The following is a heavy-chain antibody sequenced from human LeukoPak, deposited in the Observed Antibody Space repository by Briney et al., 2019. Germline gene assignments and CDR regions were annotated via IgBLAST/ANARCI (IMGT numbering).Heavy chain of an antibody. D-gene: IGHD3-3*01. CDR1: GFTFSNAW. CDR3: AKRSDFWSGQFDY. J-gene: IGHJ4*02. CDR2: IKSKTDGGTT. V-gene: IGHV3-15*01. Sequence: GGSLRLSCAASGFTFSNAWMSWVRQAPGKGLEWVGRIKSKTDGGTTDYAAPVKGRFTISRDDSKNTLYLQMNSLRAEDTAVYYCAKRSDFWSGQFDYWGQGTLVTVSS.